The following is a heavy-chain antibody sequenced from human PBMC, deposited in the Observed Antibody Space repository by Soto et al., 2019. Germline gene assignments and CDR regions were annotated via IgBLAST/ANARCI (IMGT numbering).Heavy chain of an antibody. D-gene: IGHD4-4*01. V-gene: IGHV1-3*01. CDR3: AKGSNAGLEY. CDR1: GYTFRAYS. Sequence: QVQVVQSGAEVNKPGASVKVSCKASGYTFRAYSMNWVRQAPGQRLEWMGWINGVNGNTEYSQTFQGRVTITRDTSASIAYMEQSSLRREDTAVYYFAKGSNAGLEYWGQGTLVTVSS. CDR2: INGVNGNT. J-gene: IGHJ4*02.